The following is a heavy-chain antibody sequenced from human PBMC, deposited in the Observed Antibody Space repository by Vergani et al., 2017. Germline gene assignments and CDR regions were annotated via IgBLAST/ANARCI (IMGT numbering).Heavy chain of an antibody. D-gene: IGHD3-9*01. CDR1: GGSISSGSYY. Sequence: QVQLQESGPGLVKPSQTLSLTCTVSGGSISSGSYYWSWIRQPAGKGLEWIGRIYTSGSTNYNPSLKSRVTISVETSKNQFSLKLSSVTAADTAVYYCARVLAGYPDDNLFDYWSQGTLVTVSS. CDR3: ARVLAGYPDDNLFDY. J-gene: IGHJ4*02. V-gene: IGHV4-61*02. CDR2: IYTSGST.